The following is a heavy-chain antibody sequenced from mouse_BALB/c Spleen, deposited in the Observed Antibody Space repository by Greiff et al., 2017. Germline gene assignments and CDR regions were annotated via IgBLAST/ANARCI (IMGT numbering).Heavy chain of an antibody. J-gene: IGHJ2*01. CDR1: GFTFSSFG. D-gene: IGHD1-1*01. Sequence: EVKLVESGGGLVQPGGSRKLSCAASGFTFSSFGMHWVRQAPEKGLEWVAYISSGSSTIYYADTVKGRFTISRDNPKNTLFLQMTSLRSEDTAMYYCARSDITTVVPLDYWGQGTTLTVSS. V-gene: IGHV5-17*02. CDR3: ARSDITTVVPLDY. CDR2: ISSGSSTI.